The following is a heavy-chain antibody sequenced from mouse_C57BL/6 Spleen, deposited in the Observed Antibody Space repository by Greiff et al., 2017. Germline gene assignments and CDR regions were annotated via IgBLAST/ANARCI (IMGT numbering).Heavy chain of an antibody. V-gene: IGHV1-82*01. J-gene: IGHJ1*03. CDR1: GYAFSSSW. D-gene: IGHD4-1*01. CDR3: ARSILTGPWGYFDV. Sequence: VQLQQSGPELVKPGASVKISCKASGYAFSSSWMNWVKQRPGKGLEWIGRIYPGDGDTNYNGKFKGKATLTADKSSSTAYMQLSSLTSEDSAVYFCARSILTGPWGYFDVWGTGTTVTVSS. CDR2: IYPGDGDT.